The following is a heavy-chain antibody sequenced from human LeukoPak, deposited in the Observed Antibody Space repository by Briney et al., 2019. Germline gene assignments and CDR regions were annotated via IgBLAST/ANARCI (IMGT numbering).Heavy chain of an antibody. J-gene: IGHJ3*02. CDR2: INPSGGST. D-gene: IGHD5-18*01. CDR1: GYTFTSYY. V-gene: IGHV1-46*01. Sequence: ASVKVSCKASGYTFTSYYMHWVRQAPGQGLEWMGIINPSGGSTSYAQKFQGRVTMTRDASTSTVYMELSSLRSEDTAVYYCAREARYSYGSRGDAFDIWGQGTMVTVSS. CDR3: AREARYSYGSRGDAFDI.